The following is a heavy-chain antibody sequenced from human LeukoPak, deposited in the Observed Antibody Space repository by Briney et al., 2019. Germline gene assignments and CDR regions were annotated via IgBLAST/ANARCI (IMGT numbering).Heavy chain of an antibody. CDR1: GFTFSSYE. D-gene: IGHD6-19*01. CDR2: ISSSGSSI. V-gene: IGHV3-48*03. CDR3: ARSSGWYTGFDY. J-gene: IGHJ4*02. Sequence: GGSLRLSCAASGFTFSSYEMNWVRQAPGKGLAWVSYISSSGSSIYYADSVKGRFTISRDNAKNSLYLQMNSLRAEDTAAYYCARSSGWYTGFDYWGQGTLVTVSS.